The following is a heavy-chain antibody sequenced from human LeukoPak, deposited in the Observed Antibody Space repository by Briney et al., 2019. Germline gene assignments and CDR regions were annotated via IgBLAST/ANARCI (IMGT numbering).Heavy chain of an antibody. J-gene: IGHJ6*04. Sequence: ASVKVSCKASGYTFTSYGISWVRQAPGQGLEWMGWISPKNGNTNYAQKFQGRVTMTADTSTTTAYMELRSLRSDDTAMYYCARGETHPWCSADVWGTGTTVTVSS. CDR2: ISPKNGNT. CDR1: GYTFTSYG. CDR3: ARGETHPWCSADV. D-gene: IGHD4/OR15-4a*01. V-gene: IGHV1-18*01.